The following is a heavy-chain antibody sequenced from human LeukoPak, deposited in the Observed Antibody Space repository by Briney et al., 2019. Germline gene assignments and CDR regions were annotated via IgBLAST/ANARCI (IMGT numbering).Heavy chain of an antibody. CDR1: GYTFTSYG. J-gene: IGHJ4*02. CDR2: ISAYNGNT. CDR3: ARLLPRGYYFDY. D-gene: IGHD3-10*01. Sequence: ASVKVSCKASGYTFTSYGISWVRQAPGQGLEWMGWISAYNGNTNYAQKLQGRVTMTTDTSTSTAYMELRSPRSDDTAVYYCARLLPRGYYFDYWGQGTLVTVSS. V-gene: IGHV1-18*04.